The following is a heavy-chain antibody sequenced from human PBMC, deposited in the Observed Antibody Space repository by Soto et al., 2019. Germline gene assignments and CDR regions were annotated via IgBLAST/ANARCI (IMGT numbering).Heavy chain of an antibody. CDR3: ARGVVGATTGFDY. D-gene: IGHD1-26*01. J-gene: IGHJ4*02. CDR2: INPNSGGT. Sequence: GASVKVSCKASGYTFTSYAMHWVRQAPGQGLEWMGWINPNSGGTNYAQKFQGWVTMTRDTSISTAYMELSRLRSDDTAVYYCARGVVGATTGFDYWGQGTLVTVSS. CDR1: GYTFTSYA. V-gene: IGHV1-2*04.